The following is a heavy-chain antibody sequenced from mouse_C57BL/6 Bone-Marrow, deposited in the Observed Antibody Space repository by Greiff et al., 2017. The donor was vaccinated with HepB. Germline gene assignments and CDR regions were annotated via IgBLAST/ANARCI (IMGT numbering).Heavy chain of an antibody. CDR3: ARRGSSYHYAMDY. Sequence: QVQLKESGAELARPGASVNLSCKASGYTFTSYGISWVKQRTGQGLEWIGEIYPRSGNTYYNETFKGKATLTADKSSSTAYLELRSLTSEDSAVYFCARRGSSYHYAMDYWGQGTSVTVSS. J-gene: IGHJ4*01. V-gene: IGHV1-81*01. CDR2: IYPRSGNT. D-gene: IGHD1-1*01. CDR1: GYTFTSYG.